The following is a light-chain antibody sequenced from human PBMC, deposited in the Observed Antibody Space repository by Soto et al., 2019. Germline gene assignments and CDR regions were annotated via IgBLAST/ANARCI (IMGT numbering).Light chain of an antibody. V-gene: IGKV3D-20*02. CDR3: QQRSDWPPLT. J-gene: IGKJ4*01. CDR1: QSFSSSY. Sequence: DMVLTQGPGTLSFSPGERATLSCRASQSFSSSYLAWYQQKPGQAPRLLIYDASTRATGIPPRFSGTGSGTDFTLTINSLEPEDFAVYYCQQRSDWPPLTFGGGTKVDIK. CDR2: DAS.